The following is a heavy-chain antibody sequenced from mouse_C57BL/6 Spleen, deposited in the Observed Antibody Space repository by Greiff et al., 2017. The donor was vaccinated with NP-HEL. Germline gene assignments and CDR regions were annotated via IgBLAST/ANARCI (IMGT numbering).Heavy chain of an antibody. Sequence: QVQLQQPGAELVMPGASVKLSCKASGYTFTSYWMHWVKQRPGQGLEWIGEIDPSDSYTNYNQKFKGKYTLTVDKSSSTAYMQLSSLTSEDSAVYYCARRGPDSNYFDYWGQGTTLTVSS. CDR1: GYTFTSYW. J-gene: IGHJ2*01. CDR3: ARRGPDSNYFDY. D-gene: IGHD2-5*01. CDR2: IDPSDSYT. V-gene: IGHV1-69*01.